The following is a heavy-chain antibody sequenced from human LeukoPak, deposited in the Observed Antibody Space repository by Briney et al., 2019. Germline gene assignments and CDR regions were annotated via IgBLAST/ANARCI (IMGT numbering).Heavy chain of an antibody. V-gene: IGHV3-21*06. CDR3: ARERGAGYGSGNYPSDY. D-gene: IGHD3-10*01. Sequence: GGSLRLSCAASGFTFSDYSMSWVRQAPGEGLEWVSSISYSSTYIYYADSVKGRLTISRDNAKNLLYLQMSGLRAEDTAVYYCARERGAGYGSGNYPSDYWGQGTLVTVSS. J-gene: IGHJ4*02. CDR1: GFTFSDYS. CDR2: ISYSSTYI.